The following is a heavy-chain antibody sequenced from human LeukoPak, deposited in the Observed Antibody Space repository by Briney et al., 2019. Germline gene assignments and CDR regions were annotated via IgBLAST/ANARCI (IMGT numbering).Heavy chain of an antibody. Sequence: ASVKVSCKASGYTFTSYYMHWVRQAPGQGLEWMGIINPSGGSTSYAQKFQGRVTITADESTSTAYMELSSLRSEDTAVYYCARSAGSYYFGYFDYWGQGTLVTVSS. CDR1: GYTFTSYY. CDR2: INPSGGST. V-gene: IGHV1-46*01. D-gene: IGHD1-26*01. J-gene: IGHJ4*02. CDR3: ARSAGSYYFGYFDY.